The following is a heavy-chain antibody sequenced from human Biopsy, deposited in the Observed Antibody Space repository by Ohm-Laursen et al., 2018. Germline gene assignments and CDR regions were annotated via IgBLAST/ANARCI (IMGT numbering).Heavy chain of an antibody. CDR3: ARAGRYCSGGGCYSWFDS. V-gene: IGHV3-72*01. Sequence: GSLSLSCVACVFIHSDNYMDWVRPAPGWALAWVDRISDHANSYTTDYAASGKGRFTIINDDSKNSLYLQMNSLKTEDTALYYCARAGRYCSGGGCYSWFDSWGQGTLVTVSS. CDR1: VFIHSDNY. CDR2: ISDHANSYTT. J-gene: IGHJ5*01. D-gene: IGHD2-15*01.